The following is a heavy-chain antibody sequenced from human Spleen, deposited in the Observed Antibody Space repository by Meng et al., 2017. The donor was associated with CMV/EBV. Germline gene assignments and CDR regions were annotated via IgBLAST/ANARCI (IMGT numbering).Heavy chain of an antibody. CDR2: IQYDGSNK. D-gene: IGHD5-18*01. CDR1: GFTFSSYG. Sequence: GESLKISCAASGFTFSSYGMHWVRQAPGKGLEWVAFIQYDGSNKYYADSVKGRFTISRDNSKNTLYLQMNFLRAEDTAVYYCATDRYSYGPFDYWGQGTLVTVSS. CDR3: ATDRYSYGPFDY. V-gene: IGHV3-30*02. J-gene: IGHJ4*02.